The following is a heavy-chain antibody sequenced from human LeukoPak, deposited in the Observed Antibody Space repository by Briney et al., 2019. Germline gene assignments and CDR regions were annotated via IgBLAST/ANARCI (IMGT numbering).Heavy chain of an antibody. J-gene: IGHJ4*02. CDR3: ARGEDFERYYLAY. CDR2: IYYSGST. V-gene: IGHV4-59*01. Sequence: SETLSLTCTVSGGSISSYYWSWIRQPPGKGLEWIGYIYYSGSTNYNPLFESRATISVDTSKNQFSLKLTSVTAADTAVYFCARGEDFERYYLAYWGQGTLVTVSS. D-gene: IGHD3-9*01. CDR1: GGSISSYY.